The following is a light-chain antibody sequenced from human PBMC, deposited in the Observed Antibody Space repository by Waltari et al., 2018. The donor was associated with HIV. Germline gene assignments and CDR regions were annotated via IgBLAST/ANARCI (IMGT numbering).Light chain of an antibody. CDR1: ASDIGAYNY. Sequence: QSALTQPPSASGSPGQSVTISCTGTASDIGAYNYVSWYQQHPGKAPKLIIYEVTGRPSGVPDRFSGSKSGNTASLTVSGLQAEDEADYFCASYAGNNNGVFGSGTKVTVL. CDR2: EVT. J-gene: IGLJ1*01. CDR3: ASYAGNNNGV. V-gene: IGLV2-8*01.